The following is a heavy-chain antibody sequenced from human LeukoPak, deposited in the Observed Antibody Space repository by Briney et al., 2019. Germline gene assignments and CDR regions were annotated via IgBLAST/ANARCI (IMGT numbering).Heavy chain of an antibody. CDR3: ARVLGDYGDPKRSDWFDP. CDR2: IYYSGST. CDR1: GGSISSGDYY. Sequence: SQTLSLTCTVSGGSISSGDYYWSWIRQPPGKGLEWIGYIYYSGSTYYNPSLKSRVTISVDTSKNQFSLKLSSVTAADTAVYYCARVLGDYGDPKRSDWFDPWGQGTLVTVSS. J-gene: IGHJ5*02. V-gene: IGHV4-30-4*08. D-gene: IGHD4-17*01.